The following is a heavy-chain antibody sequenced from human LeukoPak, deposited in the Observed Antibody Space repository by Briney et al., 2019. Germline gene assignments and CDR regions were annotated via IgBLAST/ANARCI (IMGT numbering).Heavy chain of an antibody. J-gene: IGHJ4*02. D-gene: IGHD6-13*01. Sequence: SQTLSLTCAISGDSVSSNSAAWNWISQSPSRGLEWLGRTYYRPNWYNDYAVPVKSRITINPDTSKNQFSLQLNSVTPEDTAIYYCARFIVAPGSFDYWGQGTLVTVSS. CDR1: GDSVSSNSAA. CDR3: ARFIVAPGSFDY. CDR2: TYYRPNWYN. V-gene: IGHV6-1*01.